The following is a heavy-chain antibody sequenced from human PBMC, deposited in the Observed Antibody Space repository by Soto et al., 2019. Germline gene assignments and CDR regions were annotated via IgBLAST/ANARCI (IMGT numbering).Heavy chain of an antibody. V-gene: IGHV4-61*01. CDR1: GGSVSSGSYY. D-gene: IGHD3-10*01. CDR2: IYYSGST. J-gene: IGHJ5*02. Sequence: QVQLQESGPGLVKPSETLSLTCTVSGGSVSSGSYYWSWIRQPPGKGLEWIGYIYYSGSTNYNPSLKSRVTISVDTSKNQFSRKLSSVTAADTAVYYCARARGVRGVTLPNWFDPWGQGTLVTVSS. CDR3: ARARGVRGVTLPNWFDP.